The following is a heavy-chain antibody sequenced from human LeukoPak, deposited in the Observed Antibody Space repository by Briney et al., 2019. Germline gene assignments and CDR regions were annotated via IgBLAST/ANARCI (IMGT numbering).Heavy chain of an antibody. J-gene: IGHJ5*02. D-gene: IGHD4-17*01. Sequence: ASVKVSCKASGYTFTSYGISWVRQAPGQGLEWMGWISAYNGNTNYAQKLQGRVTMTTDTSTSTAYMELRSLRSDDTAVYYCARTGDDYGDGGNWFDPWGQGTLVTVSS. CDR3: ARTGDDYGDGGNWFDP. CDR1: GYTFTSYG. V-gene: IGHV1-18*01. CDR2: ISAYNGNT.